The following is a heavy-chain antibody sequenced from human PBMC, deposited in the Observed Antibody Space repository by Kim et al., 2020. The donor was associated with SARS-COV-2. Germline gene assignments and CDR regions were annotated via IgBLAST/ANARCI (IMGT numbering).Heavy chain of an antibody. CDR3: AKDGCSSTSCYPALVGWFDP. D-gene: IGHD2-2*01. CDR1: GFTFGDYA. Sequence: GGSLRLSCAASGFTFGDYAMHWVRQAPGKGLEWVSGISWNSGSIGYADSVKGRFTISRDNAKNSLYLQMNSLRAEDTALYYCAKDGCSSTSCYPALVGWFDPWGQGSLVTVSS. J-gene: IGHJ5*02. CDR2: ISWNSGSI. V-gene: IGHV3-9*01.